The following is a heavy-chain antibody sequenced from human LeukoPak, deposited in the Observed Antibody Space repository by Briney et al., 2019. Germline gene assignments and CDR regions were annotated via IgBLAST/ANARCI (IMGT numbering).Heavy chain of an antibody. Sequence: GASVKVSCKASGYTFTSYDINWVRQATGQGLEWMGWMNPNSGKTGYAQKFQGRVTITGNTSISTAYMELSSLRSEDTAVYYCARLHYDFWSGYYAYWGQGTLVTVAS. D-gene: IGHD3-3*01. CDR2: MNPNSGKT. J-gene: IGHJ4*02. CDR3: ARLHYDFWSGYYAY. CDR1: GYTFTSYD. V-gene: IGHV1-8*03.